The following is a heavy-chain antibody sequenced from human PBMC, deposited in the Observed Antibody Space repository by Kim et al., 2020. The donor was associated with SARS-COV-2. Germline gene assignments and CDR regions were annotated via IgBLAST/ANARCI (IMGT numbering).Heavy chain of an antibody. J-gene: IGHJ5*02. CDR3: VRGATAGINWFDP. D-gene: IGHD6-13*01. V-gene: IGHV3-9*01. Sequence: YADSVKGRFTISRDNAKNSLYLQMNSLTTEDTALYYCVRGATAGINWFDPWGQGALVTVAS.